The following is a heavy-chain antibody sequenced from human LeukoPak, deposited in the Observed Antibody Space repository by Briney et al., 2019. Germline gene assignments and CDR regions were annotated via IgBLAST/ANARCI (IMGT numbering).Heavy chain of an antibody. V-gene: IGHV1-46*01. CDR2: INPSGGST. CDR1: GYTFTSYY. CDR3: ASEQLLAVAGTGDAFDI. D-gene: IGHD6-19*01. J-gene: IGHJ3*02. Sequence: ASVKVSCKASGYTFTSYYMHWVRQAPGQGLEWMGIINPSGGSTSYAQKFQGRVTMTRDTSTSTVYMELSSLRSEDTAVYYCASEQLLAVAGTGDAFDIWGQGTMVTVSS.